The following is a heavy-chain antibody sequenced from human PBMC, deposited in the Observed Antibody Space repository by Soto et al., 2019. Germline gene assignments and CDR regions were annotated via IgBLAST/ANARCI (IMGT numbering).Heavy chain of an antibody. V-gene: IGHV3-23*01. J-gene: IGHJ6*02. CDR2: ISSSGETT. Sequence: EVQLLESGGGLVQPGGSLRLSCAASGFTFSSFAMTWVRQAPGEGLEWVSSISSSGETTYYSDSVKGRFTISRDISKNMVYLQMTSLSAEDTAVYFCVQDWTGNSCPCMVVWGQGTTVTVSS. CDR1: GFTFSSFA. D-gene: IGHD6-13*01. CDR3: VQDWTGNSCPCMVV.